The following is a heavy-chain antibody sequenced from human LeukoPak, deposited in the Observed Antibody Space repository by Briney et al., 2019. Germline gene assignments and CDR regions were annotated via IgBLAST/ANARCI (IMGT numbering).Heavy chain of an antibody. CDR3: AKDEQWLPGGY. V-gene: IGHV3-23*01. Sequence: VGSLRLSCAASGVTFRGYALSWVRQAPGKGLERVSAITGSGGSTYYADSVKGRFTISTDNSTISLYLQMNSLRAEDTAVYYCAKDEQWLPGGYWGQGTLVTVSS. CDR2: ITGSGGST. J-gene: IGHJ4*02. D-gene: IGHD6-19*01. CDR1: GVTFRGYA.